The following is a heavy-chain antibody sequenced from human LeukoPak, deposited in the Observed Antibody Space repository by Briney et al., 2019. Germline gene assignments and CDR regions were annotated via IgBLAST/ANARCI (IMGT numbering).Heavy chain of an antibody. J-gene: IGHJ6*03. V-gene: IGHV1-46*01. Sequence: ASVKVSCKASGYTFTSYYMHWVRQAPGQGLEWIGIINPSGGSTSYAQKFQGRVTMTRDMSTSTVYMELSSLRAEDTAVYYCARKGTLTTYYYYMDVWGKGTTVTISS. CDR3: ARKGTLTTYYYYMDV. CDR2: INPSGGST. D-gene: IGHD4-11*01. CDR1: GYTFTSYY.